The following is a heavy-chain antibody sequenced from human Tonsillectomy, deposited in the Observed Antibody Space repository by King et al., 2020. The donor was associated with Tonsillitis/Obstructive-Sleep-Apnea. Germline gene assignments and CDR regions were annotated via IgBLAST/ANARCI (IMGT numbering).Heavy chain of an antibody. CDR2: IYYSGST. Sequence: PLQESGPGLVKPSETLSLTCTVSGGSISSYYWSWIRQPPGKGLEWIGYIYYSGSTNYNPSLKSRVTISVDTSKNQFSLKLSSVTAADTAVYYCARLIAVAGLVDYWGQGTLVTVSS. CDR1: GGSISSYY. J-gene: IGHJ4*02. V-gene: IGHV4-59*01. D-gene: IGHD6-19*01. CDR3: ARLIAVAGLVDY.